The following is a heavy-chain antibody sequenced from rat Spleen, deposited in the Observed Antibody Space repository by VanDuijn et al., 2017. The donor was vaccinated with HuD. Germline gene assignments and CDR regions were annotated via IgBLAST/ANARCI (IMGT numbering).Heavy chain of an antibody. Sequence: EVQLQESGPGLVKPSQSLSLTCSVTGYSITSNYWGWIRKFPGNKLEWMGYIHSAGNTHYNPSLKSRISITRDTSKNQFFLQVNSVTTEDTATYYCARDLSSHPHYFDYWGQGLLVTVSS. CDR2: IHSAGNT. J-gene: IGHJ2*01. V-gene: IGHV3-3*01. D-gene: IGHD3-2*01. CDR1: GYSITSNY. CDR3: ARDLSSHPHYFDY.